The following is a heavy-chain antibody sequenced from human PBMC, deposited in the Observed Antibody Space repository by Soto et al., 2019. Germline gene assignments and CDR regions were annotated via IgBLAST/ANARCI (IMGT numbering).Heavy chain of an antibody. J-gene: IGHJ6*02. V-gene: IGHV5-10-1*01. D-gene: IGHD2-2*01. Sequence: GESLNISCKGSGYTFTSYWINWVRQMPGKGLELMGRIDPSDSYTNYSPSFQGHVTISADKSIGTAYLQWSSLKASDRGMYYCARLVVPSAPMDVWGQGTTVTVSS. CDR2: IDPSDSYT. CDR1: GYTFTSYW. CDR3: ARLVVPSAPMDV.